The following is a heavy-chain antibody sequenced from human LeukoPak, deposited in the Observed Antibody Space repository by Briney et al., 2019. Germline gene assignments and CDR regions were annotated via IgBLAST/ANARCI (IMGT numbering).Heavy chain of an antibody. CDR1: GGSISSTSSY. CDR2: IYYSGST. Sequence: SETLSLTCTVSGGSISSTSSYWAFIRQPPGKGLDWIGSIYYSGSTYYNPSLKSRVTISVDTSKNQFSLKLSSVTAADTAVYYCARESMVRGVIISWGQGTLVTVSS. J-gene: IGHJ4*02. V-gene: IGHV4-39*01. D-gene: IGHD3-10*01. CDR3: ARESMVRGVIIS.